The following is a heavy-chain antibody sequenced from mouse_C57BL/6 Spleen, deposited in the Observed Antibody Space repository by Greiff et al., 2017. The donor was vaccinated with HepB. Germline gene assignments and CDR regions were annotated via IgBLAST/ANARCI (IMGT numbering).Heavy chain of an antibody. J-gene: IGHJ4*01. D-gene: IGHD1-1*01. CDR1: GFTFSSYA. V-gene: IGHV5-4*03. CDR3: ARFGRNYGYAMDY. Sequence: EVKVVESGGGLVKPGGSLKLSCAASGFTFSSYAMSWVRQTPEKRLEWVATISDGGSYTYYPDNVKGRFTISRDNAKNNLYLQMSHLKSEDTAMYYCARFGRNYGYAMDYWGQGTSVTVSS. CDR2: ISDGGSYT.